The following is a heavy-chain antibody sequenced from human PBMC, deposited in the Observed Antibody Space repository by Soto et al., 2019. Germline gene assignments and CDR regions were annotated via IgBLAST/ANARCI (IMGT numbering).Heavy chain of an antibody. CDR1: GFSISSNNW. CDR3: ARKERKPAPFWN. J-gene: IGHJ4*02. Sequence: SETLSLTCDVFGFSISSNNWWGWIRQPPGKGLEWIGDIYYSGSTRYNPSLKSRVTMSVDKARDQFSLTLNSVTAMDTAVYYCARKERKPAPFWNWCQGILVTVSS. V-gene: IGHV4-28*06. D-gene: IGHD3-3*01. CDR2: IYYSGST.